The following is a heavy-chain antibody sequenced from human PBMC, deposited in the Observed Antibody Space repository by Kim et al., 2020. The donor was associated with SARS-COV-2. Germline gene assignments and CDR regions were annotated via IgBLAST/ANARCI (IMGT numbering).Heavy chain of an antibody. Sequence: SETLSLTCTVSGGSVSSGSYFWSWIRQPPGKGLEWIGYVYYSGNTNYNPSLKSRVTMSVDTSKNQFSLKLRSVTAADTAVYYCAGAPNGSWSGYPYYFDYWGQGTLVTVSS. CDR3: AGAPNGSWSGYPYYFDY. V-gene: IGHV4-61*01. J-gene: IGHJ4*02. D-gene: IGHD3-3*01. CDR1: GGSVSSGSYF. CDR2: VYYSGNT.